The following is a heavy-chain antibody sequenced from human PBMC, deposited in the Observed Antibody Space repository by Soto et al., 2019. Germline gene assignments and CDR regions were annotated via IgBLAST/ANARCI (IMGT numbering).Heavy chain of an antibody. CDR2: IKQEGSDK. V-gene: IGHV3-7*01. Sequence: GGSLRLSCAASGFTFSTYWMSWVRQAPGKGLEWVANIKQEGSDKYYVESVKGRFTISRDNAKNSLFLQMISLRSEDTALYYCARDRLISFGGVDYWGQGTLVTVSS. J-gene: IGHJ4*02. D-gene: IGHD3-16*01. CDR1: GFTFSTYW. CDR3: ARDRLISFGGVDY.